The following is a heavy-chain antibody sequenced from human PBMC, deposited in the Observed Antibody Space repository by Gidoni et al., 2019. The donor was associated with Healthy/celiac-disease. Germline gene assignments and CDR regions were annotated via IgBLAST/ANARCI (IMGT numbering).Heavy chain of an antibody. CDR3: ARPTTVKAFDI. CDR2: INPSGGST. D-gene: IGHD4-17*01. J-gene: IGHJ3*02. CDR1: GYTFTSYY. Sequence: QVQLVQSGAEVKKPGASVKVSCKASGYTFTSYYMHWVRQAPGQGLEWMGIINPSGGSTSYAQKFQGRVTMTRDTSTSTVYMELSSLRSGDTAVYYCARPTTVKAFDIWGQGTMVTVSS. V-gene: IGHV1-46*01.